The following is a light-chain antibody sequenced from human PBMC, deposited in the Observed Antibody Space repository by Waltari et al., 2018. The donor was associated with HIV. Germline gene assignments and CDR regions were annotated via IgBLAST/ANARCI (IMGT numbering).Light chain of an antibody. V-gene: IGLV4-69*02. CDR2: RKSDGSH. CDR1: SGHSSYA. J-gene: IGLJ1*01. CDR3: QTWDTGIRV. Sequence: QVVLTQSPSASASLGASVKLTCTLSSGHSSYAIAWHQQQPEKGPRYLMKRKSDGSHTKGDGSPDRCSGSSSGAERYLTISSLQSEDEADYYCQTWDTGIRVFGFGTKVTVL.